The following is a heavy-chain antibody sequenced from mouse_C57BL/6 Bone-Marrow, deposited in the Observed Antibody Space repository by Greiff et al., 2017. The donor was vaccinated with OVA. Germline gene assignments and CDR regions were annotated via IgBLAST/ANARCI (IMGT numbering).Heavy chain of an antibody. Sequence: QVQLQQSGPELVKPGASVKISCKASGYAFSSSWMNWVKQRPGKGLEWIGRIYPGDGDTNYNGKFKGKATLTADKSSSTAYMQLSSLTSEDSAVYFCARGGGYYYGFFDHWGQGTTLTVSS. CDR3: ARGGGYYYGFFDH. J-gene: IGHJ2*01. V-gene: IGHV1-82*01. CDR2: IYPGDGDT. D-gene: IGHD1-1*01. CDR1: GYAFSSSW.